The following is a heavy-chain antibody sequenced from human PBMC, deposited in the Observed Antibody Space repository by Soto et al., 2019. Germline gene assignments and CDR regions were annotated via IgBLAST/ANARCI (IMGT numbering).Heavy chain of an antibody. Sequence: TLSLTCAVYGGSFSGYYWSWIRQPPGKGLEWIGEINHSGSTNYNPSLKSRVTISVDTSKNQFSLKLSSVTAADTAVYYCARISGFWGGYYYYYYGMDVWGQGTTVTVSS. CDR2: INHSGST. J-gene: IGHJ6*02. D-gene: IGHD3-3*01. CDR3: ARISGFWGGYYYYYYGMDV. V-gene: IGHV4-34*01. CDR1: GGSFSGYY.